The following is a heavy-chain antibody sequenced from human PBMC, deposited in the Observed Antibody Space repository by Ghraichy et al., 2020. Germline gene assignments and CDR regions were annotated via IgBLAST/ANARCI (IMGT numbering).Heavy chain of an antibody. CDR2: INHSGST. CDR1: GGSFSGYY. V-gene: IGHV4-34*01. D-gene: IGHD5-18*01. CDR3: ARGRKNRYSYGYGRGGMDV. J-gene: IGHJ6*02. Sequence: SCAVYGGSFSGYYWSWIRQPPGKGLEWIGEINHSGSTNYNPSLKSRVTISVDTSKNQFSLKLSSVTAADTAVYYCARGRKNRYSYGYGRGGMDVWGQGTTVTVSS.